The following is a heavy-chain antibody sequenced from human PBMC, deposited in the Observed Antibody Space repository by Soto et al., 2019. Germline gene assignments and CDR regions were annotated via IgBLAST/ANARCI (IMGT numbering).Heavy chain of an antibody. CDR2: IYHSWST. Sequence: SLSLACAVSGVSISSGGYSWSWIRQPPGKGLEWIGYIYHSWSTYYNPSLKSRVTISVDRSKNQFSLKLSSVTAADKAVYYCARGSGYDLVVFDYWGQGTLVTVSS. CDR1: GVSISSGGYS. D-gene: IGHD5-12*01. J-gene: IGHJ4*02. V-gene: IGHV4-30-2*01. CDR3: ARGSGYDLVVFDY.